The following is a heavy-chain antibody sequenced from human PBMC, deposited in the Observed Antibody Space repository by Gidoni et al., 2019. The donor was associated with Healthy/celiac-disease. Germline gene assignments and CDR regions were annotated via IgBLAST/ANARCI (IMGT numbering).Heavy chain of an antibody. V-gene: IGHV4-34*01. CDR3: ARVRRITIFGVVIINPRRQGAFDI. Sequence: QVQLQQWGAGLLKHSETLSLTCAVSGGSFSGYYWSWIRQPPGKGLEWIGEITHSGSTNYNPSLKSRVTISVDTSKNQFSLKLSSVTAADTAVYYCARVRRITIFGVVIINPRRQGAFDIWGQGTMVTVSS. CDR1: GGSFSGYY. J-gene: IGHJ3*02. D-gene: IGHD3-3*01. CDR2: ITHSGST.